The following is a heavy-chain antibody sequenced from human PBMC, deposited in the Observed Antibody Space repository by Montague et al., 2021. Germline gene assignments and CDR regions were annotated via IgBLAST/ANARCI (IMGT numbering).Heavy chain of an antibody. CDR2: IKQDGSEK. D-gene: IGHD2-21*01. J-gene: IGHJ4*02. V-gene: IGHV3-7*01. CDR3: ARDQGQGYCGGDCYVGLDY. CDR1: GFTFSNYW. Sequence: SLRLSCAASGFTFSNYWMSWVRQAPGQGLEWVANIKQDGSEKHYVDSVKGRFTISRDNAKNSLYLQMNSLRAEDTAVYFCARDQGQGYCGGDCYVGLDYWGQGALVTVPS.